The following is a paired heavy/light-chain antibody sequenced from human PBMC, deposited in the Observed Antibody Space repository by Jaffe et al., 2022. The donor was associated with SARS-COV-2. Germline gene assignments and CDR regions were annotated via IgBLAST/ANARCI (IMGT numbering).Light chain of an antibody. V-gene: IGKV1-5*03. J-gene: IGKJ1*01. Sequence: DFQMTQSPSTLSASVGDRVTITCRASQNVIRFLAWYQQKPGKAPKLLIYETSTLESGVPSRFSGSGSGTEFTLTISSLQPDDFATYYCQQYNNYSWMFGQGTKVEIK. CDR3: QQYNNYSWM. CDR2: ETS. CDR1: QNVIRF.
Heavy chain of an antibody. CDR2: VWSDGNTK. V-gene: IGHV3-33*01. D-gene: IGHD5-18*01. CDR1: GFTFSNFV. CDR3: ARGRGHTYGLHRSPFDY. Sequence: QVQLVESGGGVVQPGRSLRLSCTASGFTFSNFVMHWVRQAPGKGLEWVAVVWSDGNTKYYLDSLKGRFTISRDNSKNTLYLEMSGLRADDTAVFYCARGRGHTYGLHRSPFDYWGQGILVTVSS. J-gene: IGHJ4*02.